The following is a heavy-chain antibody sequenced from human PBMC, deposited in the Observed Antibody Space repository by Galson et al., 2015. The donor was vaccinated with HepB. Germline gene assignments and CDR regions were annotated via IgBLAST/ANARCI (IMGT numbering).Heavy chain of an antibody. J-gene: IGHJ3*02. D-gene: IGHD4-23*01. CDR2: IYPHDSDT. V-gene: IGHV5-51*01. Sequence: QSGAEVKKPGESLKISCKGSGYSFTSYWIGWVRQMPGKGLEWMGIIYPHDSDTRYRPSFQGQVTILADKSISTAYLQWSSLKASDSAMYYCARQEVGGNAAFDIWGQGTMVTVSS. CDR1: GYSFTSYW. CDR3: ARQEVGGNAAFDI.